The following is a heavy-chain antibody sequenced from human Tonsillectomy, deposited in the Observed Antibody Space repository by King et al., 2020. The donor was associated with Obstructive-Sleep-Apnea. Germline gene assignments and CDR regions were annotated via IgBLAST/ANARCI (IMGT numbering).Heavy chain of an antibody. CDR2: VYYGGNT. CDR3: ARVDEYNFIAQKRASWFDP. J-gene: IGHJ5*02. D-gene: IGHD1-1*01. V-gene: IGHV4-39*07. CDR1: GGSISSSGHY. Sequence: QLQESGPGLVKPSETLSLTCIVSGGSISSSGHYWGWIRQSPGKGLEWIGNVYYGGNTYYSPSFQSRVSISVDRSKNQFSLRLSSVTAADTAVYYCARVDEYNFIAQKRASWFDPWGQGTLVTVSS.